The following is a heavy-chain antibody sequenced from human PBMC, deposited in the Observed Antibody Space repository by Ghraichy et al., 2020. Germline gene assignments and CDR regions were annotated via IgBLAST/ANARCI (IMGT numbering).Heavy chain of an antibody. V-gene: IGHV3-23*01. CDR1: GFTFSTYA. D-gene: IGHD1-26*01. CDR3: AKKEIKWENHYYFDY. CDR2: FGRTGDT. J-gene: IGHJ4*02. Sequence: GGSLRLSCAASGFTFSTYAMSWVRQAPGKGLEWVSTFGRTGDTFYADSVKGRFVISKDRSKNTLDLQMNSLRVEDTAIYYCAKKEIKWENHYYFDYWGQGALVTVSS.